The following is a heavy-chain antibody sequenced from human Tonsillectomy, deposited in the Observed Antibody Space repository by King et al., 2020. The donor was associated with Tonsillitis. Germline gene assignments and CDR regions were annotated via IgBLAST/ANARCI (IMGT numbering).Heavy chain of an antibody. J-gene: IGHJ5*02. D-gene: IGHD3-10*01. CDR3: AKSLAGISGWFDP. CDR2: ISGSGGST. CDR1: GYIFSNYA. Sequence: VQLVESGGGLVQPGVSLRLSCAASGYIFSNYAISWVRQAPGKGLEWVSGISGSGGSTYYADSLKGRFTISSDNSKNTLYLQLNSLRAEVTALYYCAKSLAGISGWFDPWGQGTLVIVSS. V-gene: IGHV3-23*04.